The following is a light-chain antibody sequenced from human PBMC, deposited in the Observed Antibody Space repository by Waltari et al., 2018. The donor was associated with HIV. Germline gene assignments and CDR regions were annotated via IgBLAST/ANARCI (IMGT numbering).Light chain of an antibody. CDR2: LGS. CDR3: MQVLQTPLT. V-gene: IGKV2-28*01. J-gene: IGKJ4*01. CDR1: QSLLHSTGYHY. Sequence: DIVMIQSPLSLSVTPGEPASISCRSSQSLLHSTGYHYLDWYLQKPGQSPQLLIYLGSNRGSGVPDRFSGSGSGTDFTLKISKVETEDVGIYYCMQVLQTPLTFGGGTKVEIK.